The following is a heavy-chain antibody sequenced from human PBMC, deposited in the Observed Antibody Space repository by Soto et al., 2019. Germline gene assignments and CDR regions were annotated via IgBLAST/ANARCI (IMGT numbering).Heavy chain of an antibody. CDR2: ISSSSSYT. V-gene: IGHV3-11*06. CDR3: ARGRGYSYKFGY. D-gene: IGHD5-18*01. Sequence: QVQLVESGGGLVKPGGSLRISCTASGFTFSDYYMSWIRQAPGKGLEWVSYISSSSSYTNYADSVKGRFTISRDNAKNSLYLQMNSVRAEDTAVYYCARGRGYSYKFGYWGQGTLVTVSS. J-gene: IGHJ4*02. CDR1: GFTFSDYY.